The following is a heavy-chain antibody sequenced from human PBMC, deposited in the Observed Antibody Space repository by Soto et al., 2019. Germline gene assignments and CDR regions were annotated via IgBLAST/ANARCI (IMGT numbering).Heavy chain of an antibody. D-gene: IGHD5-12*01. J-gene: IGHJ6*02. CDR2: IIPILGIA. V-gene: IGHV1-69*02. Sequence: SVKVSCKASGGTFSSYTISWVRQAPGQGLEWMGRIIPILGIANYAQKFQGRVTITADKSTSTAYMELSSLRSEDTAVYYCARVWSGYDFYYYYGMDVWGQGTTVTVSS. CDR3: ARVWSGYDFYYYYGMDV. CDR1: GGTFSSYT.